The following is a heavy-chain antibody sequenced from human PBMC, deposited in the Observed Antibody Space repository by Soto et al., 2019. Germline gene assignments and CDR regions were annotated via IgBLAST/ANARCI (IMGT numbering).Heavy chain of an antibody. D-gene: IGHD3-3*01. Sequence: QVQLVQSGAEVRKPGASVKVSCKTSGYKFNTYGITWVRQAPGQGLEWMGWINSYNVNTEYAQTLQGRITMTADTSTSTAYMELSSRTSNATAEYYCARVPVFGVVRFWLDPSGQGTLVTVSS. CDR2: INSYNVNT. J-gene: IGHJ5*02. CDR3: ARVPVFGVVRFWLDP. V-gene: IGHV1-18*01. CDR1: GYKFNTYG.